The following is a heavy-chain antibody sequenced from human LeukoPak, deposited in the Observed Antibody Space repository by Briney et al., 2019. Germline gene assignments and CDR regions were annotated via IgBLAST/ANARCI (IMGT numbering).Heavy chain of an antibody. V-gene: IGHV3-74*01. Sequence: GGSLRLSCAASGFTFSSYWMLWVRQAPGKGLVWVSRINSDGNSTTYADSVKGRFTISRDNAKNTLYLQMNSPRAEDTAVYYCARYGNSYYYGPGGMDVWGQGTTVTVSS. J-gene: IGHJ6*02. D-gene: IGHD3-10*01. CDR2: INSDGNST. CDR3: ARYGNSYYYGPGGMDV. CDR1: GFTFSSYW.